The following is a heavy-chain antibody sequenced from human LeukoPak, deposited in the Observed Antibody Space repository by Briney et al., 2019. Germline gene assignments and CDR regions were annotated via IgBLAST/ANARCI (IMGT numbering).Heavy chain of an antibody. CDR1: GYTFTGYY. Sequence: GASVKVSCKASGYTFTGYYMHWVRQAPGQGLEWMVWINPNSGGTNYAQKFQGRVTMTRDTSISTAYMELSRLRSDDTAVYYCARGVLRVSHLRVGYWGQGTLVTVSS. J-gene: IGHJ4*02. V-gene: IGHV1-2*02. CDR2: INPNSGGT. D-gene: IGHD2/OR15-2a*01. CDR3: ARGVLRVSHLRVGY.